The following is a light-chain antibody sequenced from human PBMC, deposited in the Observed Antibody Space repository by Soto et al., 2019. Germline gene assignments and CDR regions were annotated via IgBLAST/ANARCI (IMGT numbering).Light chain of an antibody. Sequence: QSALTQPASVSGSPGQSITISCTGTSSDVGGYNYVSWYQQHPGKAPKLMMYDVSNRPSGVSNRFSGSKSGNTASLTISGRQAEYEADYYCSSYTSSSTLVVFGGGTKLTVL. V-gene: IGLV2-14*01. CDR2: DVS. CDR1: SSDVGGYNY. CDR3: SSYTSSSTLVV. J-gene: IGLJ2*01.